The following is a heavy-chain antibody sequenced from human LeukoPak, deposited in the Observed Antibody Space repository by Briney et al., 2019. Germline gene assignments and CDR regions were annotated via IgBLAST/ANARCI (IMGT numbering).Heavy chain of an antibody. Sequence: GGSLRLSCAASGFTFSSYAMHWVRQAPGKGLEYVSAISSNGGSTYYANSVKGRFTISRDNSKNALYLQMNSLRAEDTAVYYCAKGPVVVPAAPFDYWGQGTLVTVSS. V-gene: IGHV3-64*01. CDR2: ISSNGGST. CDR1: GFTFSSYA. J-gene: IGHJ4*02. CDR3: AKGPVVVPAAPFDY. D-gene: IGHD2-2*01.